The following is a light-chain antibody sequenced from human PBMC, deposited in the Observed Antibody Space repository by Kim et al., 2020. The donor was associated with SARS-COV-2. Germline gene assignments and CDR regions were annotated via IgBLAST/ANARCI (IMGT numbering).Light chain of an antibody. J-gene: IGKJ2*01. CDR2: GVS. Sequence: EIVLTQSPGTLSLSPGQRATLSCRASQSISSSYLAWYQQKPGQAPRLLIYGVSSRATGIPDRFSGSGSGTDFTLTISRLEPEDFAVYYCQHYGNSLYTFGRGTKLEI. CDR3: QHYGNSLYT. V-gene: IGKV3-20*01. CDR1: QSISSSY.